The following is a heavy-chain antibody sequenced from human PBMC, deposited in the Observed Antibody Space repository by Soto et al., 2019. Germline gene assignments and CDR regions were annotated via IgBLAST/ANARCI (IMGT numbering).Heavy chain of an antibody. V-gene: IGHV1-69*13. Sequence: SVKVSCKASGGTFSSYAISWVRQAPGQGLEWMGGIIPIFGTANCAQKFQGRVTITADESTSTAYMELSSLRSEDTAVYYCARAQYYYDSSGLMPRHDAFDIWG. CDR3: ARAQYYYDSSGLMPRHDAFDI. CDR2: IIPIFGTA. J-gene: IGHJ3*02. CDR1: GGTFSSYA. D-gene: IGHD3-22*01.